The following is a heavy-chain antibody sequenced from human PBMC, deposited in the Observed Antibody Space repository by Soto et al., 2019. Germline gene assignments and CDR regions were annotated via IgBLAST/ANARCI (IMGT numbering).Heavy chain of an antibody. J-gene: IGHJ4*02. CDR1: GGSISSYY. Sequence: QVQLQESGPGLVKPSETLSLTCTVSGGSISSYYWSWIRQPPGNGLEWIGYIYYSGSTNYNPSLKSRVTISVHTSKNHFARKLSSVPAADTAVYSCARHGVIWSGYFLDYLGQGTLVTVSS. CDR2: IYYSGST. D-gene: IGHD3-3*01. V-gene: IGHV4-59*08. CDR3: ARHGVIWSGYFLDY.